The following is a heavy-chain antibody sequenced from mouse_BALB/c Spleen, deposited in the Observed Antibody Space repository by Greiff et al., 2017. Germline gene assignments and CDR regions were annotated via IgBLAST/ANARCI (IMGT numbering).Heavy chain of an antibody. CDR2: ISSGGST. Sequence: EVQRVESGGGLVKPGGSLKLSCAASGFTFSSYAMSWVRQTPEKRLEWVASISSGGSTYYPDSVKGRFTISRDNARNILYLQMSSLRSEDTAMYYCARGREGDVRAMDYWGQGTSVTVSA. CDR3: ARGREGDVRAMDY. V-gene: IGHV5-6-5*01. CDR1: GFTFSSYA. D-gene: IGHD3-3*01. J-gene: IGHJ4*01.